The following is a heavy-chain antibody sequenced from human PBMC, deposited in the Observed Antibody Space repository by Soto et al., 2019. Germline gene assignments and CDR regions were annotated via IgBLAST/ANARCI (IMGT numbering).Heavy chain of an antibody. V-gene: IGHV4-30-4*01. D-gene: IGHD6-6*01. J-gene: IGHJ4*02. CDR1: GCSISSGDYY. Sequence: PXETLSLTCTVSGCSISSGDYYWSWIRQPPGKGLEWIGYIYYSGSTYYNPSLKSRVTISVDTSKNQFSLKLSSATAADTAVYYCARASSSNFDYWGQGTLVTVSS. CDR2: IYYSGST. CDR3: ARASSSNFDY.